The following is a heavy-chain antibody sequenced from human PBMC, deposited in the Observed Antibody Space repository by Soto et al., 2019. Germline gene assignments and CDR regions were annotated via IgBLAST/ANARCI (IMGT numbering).Heavy chain of an antibody. CDR3: ARDLRFQGHDYADYLGYGMDV. J-gene: IGHJ6*02. V-gene: IGHV4-59*01. Sequence: SETLSLTCTVSGGSISPYYWSWIRQPPGKGLEWIGYIYYRGSTNYNPSLKSRVTILADTSKNQFSLNLNSVTTADTAVYYCARDLRFQGHDYADYLGYGMDVWGQGTTVTVSS. D-gene: IGHD4-17*01. CDR2: IYYRGST. CDR1: GGSISPYY.